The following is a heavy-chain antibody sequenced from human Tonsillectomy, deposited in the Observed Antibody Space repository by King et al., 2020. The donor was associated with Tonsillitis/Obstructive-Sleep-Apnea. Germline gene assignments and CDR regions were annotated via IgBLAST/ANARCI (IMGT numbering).Heavy chain of an antibody. CDR2: IYYSGST. Sequence: QLQESGPGLVKPSETLSFTCTVSGGSISSYYWSWIRQPPGKGLDWIGYIYYSGSTNYNPSLKSRVTISVDTSKNQFSLKLSSVTAADTAVYYCARDMVLEAGGDAFDIWGQGTMVTVSS. J-gene: IGHJ3*02. D-gene: IGHD2-8*01. CDR3: ARDMVLEAGGDAFDI. CDR1: GGSISSYY. V-gene: IGHV4-59*01.